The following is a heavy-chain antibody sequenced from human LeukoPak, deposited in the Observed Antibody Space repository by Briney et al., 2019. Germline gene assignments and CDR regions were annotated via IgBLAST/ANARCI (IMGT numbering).Heavy chain of an antibody. V-gene: IGHV5-51*01. Sequence: GASLRISCKGSGSPFNSYWIGWVRPMSGKGLELMGVIYPGDSETRYNPSFQGRVTISVDKSINTAFLPWDSLQASDTAVYYFSRPRGPYSSSAVFNTWGQGTLVTVSS. CDR3: SRPRGPYSSSAVFNT. D-gene: IGHD6-13*01. CDR2: IYPGDSET. J-gene: IGHJ5*02. CDR1: GSPFNSYW.